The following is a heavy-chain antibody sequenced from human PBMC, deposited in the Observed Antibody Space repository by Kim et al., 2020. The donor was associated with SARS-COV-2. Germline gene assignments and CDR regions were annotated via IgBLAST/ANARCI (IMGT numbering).Heavy chain of an antibody. J-gene: IGHJ4*02. CDR3: ARAPGSAFDH. CDR1: GFTFSSYN. Sequence: GGSLRLSCVASGFTFSSYNMNWVRQAPGKGLEWVASISSSSNTIYYADSLKGRFTVSRDNANNSLYLQMNSLRTEDTAVYFCARAPGSAFDHWGQGALAT. V-gene: IGHV3-48*04. CDR2: ISSSSNTI. D-gene: IGHD3-10*01.